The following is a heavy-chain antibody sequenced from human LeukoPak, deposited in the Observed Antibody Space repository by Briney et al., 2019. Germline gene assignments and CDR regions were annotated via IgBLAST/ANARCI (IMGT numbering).Heavy chain of an antibody. CDR3: ARGAAVAVEL. Sequence: PGGSLRLSCGASGFTLTDYNMHWVRQAPGKGLEYVAFIQYDGTTEYYADSVKGRFTMSRDRSKNMLYLQMNSLRREDTAVYYCARGAAVAVELRGQGTLVTVSS. CDR2: IQYDGTTE. CDR1: GFTLTDYN. V-gene: IGHV3-30*02. D-gene: IGHD6-19*01. J-gene: IGHJ4*02.